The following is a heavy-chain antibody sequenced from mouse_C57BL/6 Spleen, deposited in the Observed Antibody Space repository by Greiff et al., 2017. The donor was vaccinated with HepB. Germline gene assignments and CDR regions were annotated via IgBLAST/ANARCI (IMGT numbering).Heavy chain of an antibody. V-gene: IGHV1-50*01. D-gene: IGHD2-5*01. CDR3: ASDSNSFAY. Sequence: VQLQQPGAELVKPGASVKLSCKASGYTFTSYWMQWVKQRPGQGLEWIGEIDPSDSYTNYNQKFKGKATLTVDTSSSTAYMQLSSLTSEDSAVYYCASDSNSFAYWGQGTLVTVSA. CDR2: IDPSDSYT. J-gene: IGHJ3*01. CDR1: GYTFTSYW.